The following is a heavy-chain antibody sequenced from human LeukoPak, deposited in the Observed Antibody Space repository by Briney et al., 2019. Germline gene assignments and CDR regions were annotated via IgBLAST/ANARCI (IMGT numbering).Heavy chain of an antibody. V-gene: IGHV4-38-2*01. D-gene: IGHD6-19*01. CDR2: VYHSGST. CDR3: ARGSVWVAGTSPPDY. CDR1: GYSISSGYY. J-gene: IGHJ4*02. Sequence: PSETLSLTCAVSGYSISSGYYWGWIRQPPGKGLEWIGSVYHSGSTYYNPSLKSRVTISVDTSKNQFSLKLSSVTAADTAVYYCARGSVWVAGTSPPDYWGQGTLVTVSS.